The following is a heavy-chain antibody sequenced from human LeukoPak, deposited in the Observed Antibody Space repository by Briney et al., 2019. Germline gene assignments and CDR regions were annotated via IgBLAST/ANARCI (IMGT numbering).Heavy chain of an antibody. V-gene: IGHV1-3*01. CDR2: INAGNGNT. D-gene: IGHD2-21*02. CDR1: GYTFTSHA. Sequence: GASVKVSCKASGYTFTSHAMHWVRQAPGRRLEWMGWINAGNGNTKYSQKFQGRVTITRDTSASTAYMELSSLRSEDTAVCYCARGPYCGGDCYPDYWGQGTLVTVSS. J-gene: IGHJ4*02. CDR3: ARGPYCGGDCYPDY.